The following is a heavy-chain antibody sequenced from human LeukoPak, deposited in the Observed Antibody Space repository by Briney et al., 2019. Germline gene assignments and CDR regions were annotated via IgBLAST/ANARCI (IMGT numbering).Heavy chain of an antibody. CDR3: AKDWGYSSSQGYYFDY. CDR2: ISGSGVAT. D-gene: IGHD6-13*01. CDR1: GFTFSSYA. J-gene: IGHJ4*02. V-gene: IGHV3-23*01. Sequence: GGSLRLSCAASGFTFSSYAVSWVRQAPGKGLEWVSSISGSGVATYSADSVKGRFTISRDSSKNTLYLQMSSLRAEDTAVYYCAKDWGYSSSQGYYFDYWGQGTLVTVSS.